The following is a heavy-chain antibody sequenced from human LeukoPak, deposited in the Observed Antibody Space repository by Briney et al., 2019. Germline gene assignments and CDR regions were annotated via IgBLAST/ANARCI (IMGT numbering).Heavy chain of an antibody. J-gene: IGHJ4*02. D-gene: IGHD1-26*01. CDR3: ARDLMGGATGY. CDR2: ITPYNGNT. V-gene: IGHV1-18*01. Sequence: ASVKVSCKASGYTFTSYGIGWVRQAPGQGLEWMGWITPYNGNTNYVEKLQGRVTMTTDTSTSTAYMELRSLRSDDTAVYHCARDLMGGATGYWGQGTLVTVSS. CDR1: GYTFTSYG.